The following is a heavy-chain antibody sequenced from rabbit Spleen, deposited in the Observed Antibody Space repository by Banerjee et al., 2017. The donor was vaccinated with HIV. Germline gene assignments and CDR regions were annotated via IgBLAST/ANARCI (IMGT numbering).Heavy chain of an antibody. Sequence: QSLEESGGDLVKPGASLTLTCIASGVSFSGDSYMCWVRQAPGKGLEWIACINVVTGKAVYANWAKGRFTISKTSSTTVTLQMTSLTAADTATYFCARDTSSSFSSYGMDLWGPGTLVTVS. J-gene: IGHJ6*01. D-gene: IGHD1-1*01. CDR3: ARDTSSSFSSYGMDL. V-gene: IGHV1S40*01. CDR2: INVVTGKA. CDR1: GVSFSGDSY.